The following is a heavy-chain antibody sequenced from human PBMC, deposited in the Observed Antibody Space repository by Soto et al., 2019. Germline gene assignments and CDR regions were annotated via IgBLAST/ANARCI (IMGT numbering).Heavy chain of an antibody. Sequence: LSLTCKVSGYLINSGYSWGWIRQSPGKGLEWIGSTSYDGKSYYKPSLKSRVVMSVDLANNQFSLRLRSVTAADTAVYYCARDLSSGYQTFYFDYWGQGTPVTVSS. J-gene: IGHJ4*01. CDR1: GYLINSGYS. CDR3: ARDLSSGYQTFYFDY. D-gene: IGHD3-22*01. V-gene: IGHV4-38-2*02. CDR2: TSYDGKS.